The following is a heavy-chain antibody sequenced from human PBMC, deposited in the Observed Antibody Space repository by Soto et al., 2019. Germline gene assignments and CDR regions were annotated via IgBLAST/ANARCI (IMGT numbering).Heavy chain of an antibody. Sequence: SETLSLTCAVSGGSISSSNWWSWVRQPPGKGLEWIGEIYHSGSTNYNPSLKSRVTISVDKSKNQFSLKLSSVTAADTAVYYCARGRILSYYYGMDVWGQGTTVTVSS. CDR1: GGSISSSNW. J-gene: IGHJ6*02. CDR2: IYHSGST. D-gene: IGHD3-16*01. CDR3: ARGRILSYYYGMDV. V-gene: IGHV4-4*02.